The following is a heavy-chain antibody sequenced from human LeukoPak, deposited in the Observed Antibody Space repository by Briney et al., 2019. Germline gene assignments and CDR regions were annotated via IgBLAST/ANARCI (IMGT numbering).Heavy chain of an antibody. CDR2: IYDSGST. V-gene: IGHV4-39*07. CDR3: ASTVVTQYYYYYYGMDV. D-gene: IGHD4-23*01. J-gene: IGHJ6*02. Sequence: SETLSLTCTVSGGSISSYYWGWIRQPPGKGLEWIGSIYDSGSTNYNPSLKSRVTISVDTSKNQFSLKLSSVTAADTAVYYCASTVVTQYYYYYYGMDVWGQGTTVTVSS. CDR1: GGSISSYY.